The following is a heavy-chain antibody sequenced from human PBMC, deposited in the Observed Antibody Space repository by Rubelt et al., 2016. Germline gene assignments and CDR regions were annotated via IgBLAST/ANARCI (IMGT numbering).Heavy chain of an antibody. CDR3: ARRGSTAMVVRDYYGMDV. V-gene: IGHV5-51*01. Sequence: GEGLEWMGIIYPGDSDTRYSPSFQGQVTISADKSISTAYLQWSSLKASDTAMYYCARRGSTAMVVRDYYGMDVWGQGTTVTVSS. D-gene: IGHD5-18*01. J-gene: IGHJ6*02. CDR2: IYPGDSDT.